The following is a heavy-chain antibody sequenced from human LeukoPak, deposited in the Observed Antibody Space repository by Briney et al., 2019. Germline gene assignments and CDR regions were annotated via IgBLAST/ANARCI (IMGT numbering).Heavy chain of an antibody. CDR2: IYPADSDT. CDR1: GSRFTSYW. J-gene: IGHJ4*02. V-gene: IGHV5-51*01. Sequence: GESLKISWKGSGSRFTSYWIGWVRQMPGKGLEWRGIIYPADSDTRYSPSFQGQVTISADKSISTAYLQWSSLKASDTAMYYCARQLEPFCSGGSCTTYFDFWGQGTLVTVSS. CDR3: ARQLEPFCSGGSCTTYFDF. D-gene: IGHD2-15*01.